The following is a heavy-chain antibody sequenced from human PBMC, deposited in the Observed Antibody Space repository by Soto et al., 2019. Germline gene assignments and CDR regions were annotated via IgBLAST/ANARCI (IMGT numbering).Heavy chain of an antibody. Sequence: SGGSLRLSCAASGFTVSTNHMSWVRQAPGKGLEWVSGIYNDGRTFYADSVKGRFTISRDNSKNTLFLQMDSLRAEDTAVYYCARASGPGVPTVWFDPWGQGTLVTVSS. V-gene: IGHV3-66*01. CDR2: IYNDGRT. CDR1: GFTVSTNH. D-gene: IGHD4-17*01. CDR3: ARASGPGVPTVWFDP. J-gene: IGHJ5*02.